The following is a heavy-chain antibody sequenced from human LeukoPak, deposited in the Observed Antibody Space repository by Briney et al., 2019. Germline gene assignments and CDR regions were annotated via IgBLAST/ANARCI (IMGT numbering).Heavy chain of an antibody. V-gene: IGHV3-23*01. Sequence: GGSLRLSCAASGFTFSSYAMSWVRQAPGKGLEWVSAISGSGDSTYSTDSVKGRFTISRDNSKNTLYLQMNSLRAEDTAVYYCAKKVPANWGSYSDYCGQRTLVTVSS. D-gene: IGHD7-27*01. CDR1: GFTFSSYA. J-gene: IGHJ4*02. CDR3: AKKVPANWGSYSDY. CDR2: ISGSGDST.